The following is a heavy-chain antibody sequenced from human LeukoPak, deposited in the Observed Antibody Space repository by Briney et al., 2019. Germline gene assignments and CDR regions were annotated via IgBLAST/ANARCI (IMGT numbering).Heavy chain of an antibody. CDR1: GGSISSYY. V-gene: IGHV4-59*08. D-gene: IGHD6-13*01. Sequence: SETLSLTCTVSGGSISSYYWSWIRQPPGKGLEWIGYIYYSRSTNYNPSLKSRVTISVDTSKNQFSLKLSSVTAADTAVYYCARLHSSSWYYYYYGMDVWGQGTTVTVSS. CDR3: ARLHSSSWYYYYYGMDV. CDR2: IYYSRST. J-gene: IGHJ6*02.